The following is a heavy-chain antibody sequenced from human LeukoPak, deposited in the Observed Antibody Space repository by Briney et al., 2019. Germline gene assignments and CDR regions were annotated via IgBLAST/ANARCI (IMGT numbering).Heavy chain of an antibody. V-gene: IGHV3-48*04. CDR2: ISSSGSTI. J-gene: IGHJ4*02. CDR3: ARNVVQGPSDY. D-gene: IGHD3-10*02. Sequence: PGGSLRLSCSASGFTFGAYTMNWVRQAPGQGLEWVSYISSSGSTIYYADSVKGRFTISRDNAKNSLYLQMNSLRAEDTAVYYCARNVVQGPSDYWGQGTLVTVSS. CDR1: GFTFGAYT.